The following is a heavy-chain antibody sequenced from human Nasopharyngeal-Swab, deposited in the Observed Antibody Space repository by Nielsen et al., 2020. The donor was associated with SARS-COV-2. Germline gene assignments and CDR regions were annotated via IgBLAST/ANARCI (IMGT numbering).Heavy chain of an antibody. CDR3: ARDRGTTTVTTQNTLYY. CDR1: GGSISSSNW. J-gene: IGHJ4*02. D-gene: IGHD4-17*01. Sequence: LRETLSLTCAVSGGSISSSNWWSWVRQPPGKGLEWIGEIYHSGSTNYNPSLKSRVTISVDKSKNQFSLKLSSVTAADTAVYYCARDRGTTTVTTQNTLYYWGQGTLVTVSS. CDR2: IYHSGST. V-gene: IGHV4-4*02.